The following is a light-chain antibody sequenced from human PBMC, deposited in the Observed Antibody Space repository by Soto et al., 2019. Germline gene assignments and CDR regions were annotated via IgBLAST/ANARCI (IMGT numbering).Light chain of an antibody. CDR2: EVR. CDR1: SSDVGGYDY. CDR3: SSYTSSSTVI. V-gene: IGLV2-14*01. Sequence: SALTQPASVSGSPGQSVTISCTGTSSDVGGYDYVSWYQLHPGKAPKLMIYEVRDRPSGVSNRFSGSKSGHTASLIISGLQAEDEADYYCSSYTSSSTVIFGGGTKLTVL. J-gene: IGLJ2*01.